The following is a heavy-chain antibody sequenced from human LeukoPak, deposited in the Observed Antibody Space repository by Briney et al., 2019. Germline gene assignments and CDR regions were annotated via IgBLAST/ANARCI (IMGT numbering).Heavy chain of an antibody. Sequence: GGSLRLSCAASGFTFSSYAMSWVRQAPGKGLEWVSAISGSGGSTYYADSVKGRFTISRDNSKNTLFLQMNSLRAEDTAIYYCVKDVSFFLTFYYTGTFHIWGQGTMVTVSS. CDR3: VKDVSFFLTFYYTGTFHI. V-gene: IGHV3-23*01. D-gene: IGHD3-9*01. CDR1: GFTFSSYA. CDR2: ISGSGGST. J-gene: IGHJ3*02.